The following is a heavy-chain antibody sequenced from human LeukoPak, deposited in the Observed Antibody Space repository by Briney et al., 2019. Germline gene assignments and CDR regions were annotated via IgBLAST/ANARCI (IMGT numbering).Heavy chain of an antibody. CDR2: INYSGSS. Sequence: PSETLSLTCAVYGGSFSGYYWTWIRQPPGKGLEWIGEINYSGSSNYNPSLKSRVTISVDTSKNQFSVKLSSVTAADTAVYYCARHTPTTVVSRYWFDPWGQGTLVTVSS. V-gene: IGHV4-34*01. J-gene: IGHJ5*02. CDR1: GGSFSGYY. D-gene: IGHD4-23*01. CDR3: ARHTPTTVVSRYWFDP.